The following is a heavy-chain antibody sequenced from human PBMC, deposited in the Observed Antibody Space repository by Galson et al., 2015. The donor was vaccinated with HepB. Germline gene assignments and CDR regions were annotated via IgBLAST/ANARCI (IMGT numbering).Heavy chain of an antibody. D-gene: IGHD3-22*01. CDR2: VSSSSIYK. Sequence: SLRLSCAASGFTFSTYSLNWVRQAPGKGLEWVSAVSSSSIYKYYADSVKGRFTISRDNAKSSLYVQMNNLRVEDTAVYYCARGRGDIGGYYAFDYWGKGALVTVSS. V-gene: IGHV3-21*06. CDR3: ARGRGDIGGYYAFDY. J-gene: IGHJ4*02. CDR1: GFTFSTYS.